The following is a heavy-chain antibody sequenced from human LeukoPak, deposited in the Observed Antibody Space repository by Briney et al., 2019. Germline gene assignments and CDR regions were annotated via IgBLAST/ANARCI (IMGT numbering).Heavy chain of an antibody. Sequence: GGSLRLSCAASGFTFSSYAMSWVRQAPGKGLEWVSAISGSGGSTYYADSVKGRFTISRDNSKNTLYLQMNSLRAEDTAVYYCAEDGGVVVTASGAFDIWGQGTMVTVSS. CDR3: AEDGGVVVTASGAFDI. CDR2: ISGSGGST. CDR1: GFTFSSYA. V-gene: IGHV3-23*01. D-gene: IGHD2-21*02. J-gene: IGHJ3*02.